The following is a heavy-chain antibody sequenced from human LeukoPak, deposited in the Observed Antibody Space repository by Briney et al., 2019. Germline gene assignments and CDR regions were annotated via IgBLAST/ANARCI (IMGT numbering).Heavy chain of an antibody. Sequence: ASVKVSCKASGYTFTSYYMHWVRQAPGQGLEWMGIINPSGGSTSYAQKFQGRVTMTRDTSTSTVYMELSSLRSEDTAVYHCARDSPCTSCYARYFDLWGRGTLVTVSS. V-gene: IGHV1-46*01. CDR3: ARDSPCTSCYARYFDL. CDR2: INPSGGST. J-gene: IGHJ2*01. CDR1: GYTFTSYY. D-gene: IGHD2-2*01.